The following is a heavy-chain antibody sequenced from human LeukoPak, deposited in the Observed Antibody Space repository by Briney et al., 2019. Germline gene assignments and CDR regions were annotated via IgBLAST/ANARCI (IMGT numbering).Heavy chain of an antibody. V-gene: IGHV1-2*02. CDR1: GYTFTGYY. Sequence: ASVKVSCKASGYTFTGYYMHWVRQAPGQGLEWMGWINPNSGGTNYAQKLQGRVTMTTDTSTSTAYMELRSLRSDDTAVYYCARDRPLYGRYYYYMDVWGKGTTVTISS. CDR3: ARDRPLYGRYYYYMDV. D-gene: IGHD2/OR15-2a*01. J-gene: IGHJ6*03. CDR2: INPNSGGT.